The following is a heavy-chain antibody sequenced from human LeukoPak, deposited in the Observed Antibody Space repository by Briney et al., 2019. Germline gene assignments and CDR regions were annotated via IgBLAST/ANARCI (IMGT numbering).Heavy chain of an antibody. Sequence: SETLSLTCTVSGGSISSYYWSWIRQPPGKGLEWIGYIYYSGSTNYNPSLKSRVTISVDTSKNQFSLKLSSVTAADTAVYYCARDYYGSGSYFPIWGQGTLVTVSS. CDR1: GGSISSYY. CDR2: IYYSGST. CDR3: ARDYYGSGSYFPI. V-gene: IGHV4-59*01. D-gene: IGHD3-10*01. J-gene: IGHJ4*02.